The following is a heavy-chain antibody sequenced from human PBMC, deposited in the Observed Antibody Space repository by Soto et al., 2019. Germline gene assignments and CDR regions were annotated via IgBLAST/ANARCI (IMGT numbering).Heavy chain of an antibody. CDR3: MRRAGSSSSGLYYGLDV. D-gene: IGHD6-6*01. V-gene: IGHV5-51*01. J-gene: IGHJ6*02. CDR2: IYPDDSDS. CDR1: GYTFTNYW. Sequence: GESLKISCEASGYTFTNYWIAWVRQMPGKGLEWMGIIYPDDSDSRYSPSFQGQVTISVDKSISTAYLQWGSLKASDSAMYYCMRRAGSSSSGLYYGLDVWGQGSTVTVSS.